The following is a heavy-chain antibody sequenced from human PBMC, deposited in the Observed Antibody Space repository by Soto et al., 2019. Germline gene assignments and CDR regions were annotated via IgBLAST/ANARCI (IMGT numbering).Heavy chain of an antibody. CDR3: ARGPVLRFLERLDYGMDV. Sequence: PAETLAVTCTISVGSISIGGYYWSWIRQHPGKGLEWIGYIYYSGNTNYNPSLSSRLIISLDTSKNQFSLNLTSVTAADTAVYYCARGPVLRFLERLDYGMDVWGQGTTVTVSS. D-gene: IGHD3-3*01. CDR1: VGSISIGGYY. J-gene: IGHJ6*01. CDR2: IYYSGNT. V-gene: IGHV4-31*03.